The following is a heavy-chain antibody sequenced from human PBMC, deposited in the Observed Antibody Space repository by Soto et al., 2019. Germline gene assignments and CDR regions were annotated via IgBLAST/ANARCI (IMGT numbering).Heavy chain of an antibody. J-gene: IGHJ4*02. Sequence: QVQLVQSGAEEKKPGASVKVSCKASGYTFTSYAMHWVRQAPGQRLEWMGWINAGNGNTKYSQKFQGRVTITRDTTPTTAYMELGSRRSEDTAVDYCARGRGGGASRGDYWGQGTLVTVSS. D-gene: IGHD2-2*01. CDR3: ARGRGGGASRGDY. CDR2: INAGNGNT. V-gene: IGHV1-3*05. CDR1: GYTFTSYA.